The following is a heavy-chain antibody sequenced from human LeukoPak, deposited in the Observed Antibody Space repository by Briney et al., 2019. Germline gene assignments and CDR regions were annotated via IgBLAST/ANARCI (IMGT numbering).Heavy chain of an antibody. J-gene: IGHJ3*02. D-gene: IGHD6-13*01. CDR2: INQDESVK. Sequence: GGSLRLSCAASGFTFTKYWMSWVRQAPGKRLECVASINQDESVKRYVDSAKGRFTISRDNTQNSVYLEMNSLTAEDTALYYCARDLWAQQEGDGFDIWGQGTMVTVSS. CDR1: GFTFTKYW. CDR3: ARDLWAQQEGDGFDI. V-gene: IGHV3-7*03.